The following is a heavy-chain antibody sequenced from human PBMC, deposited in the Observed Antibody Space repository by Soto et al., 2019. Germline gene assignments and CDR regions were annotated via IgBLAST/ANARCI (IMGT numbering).Heavy chain of an antibody. V-gene: IGHV1-18*01. J-gene: IGHJ6*02. CDR3: GSGRIVVAGSRAYYALDV. D-gene: IGHD6-19*01. Sequence: ASVKVSCKASGYTFISYGITWVRRAPGQGLEWMGWINAYSGNTNSAQKLQGRVTMTTDTSTSTAYMELSSLRSDGTAVYFCGSGRIVVAGSRAYYALDVWGQGTRVTVSS. CDR1: GYTFISYG. CDR2: INAYSGNT.